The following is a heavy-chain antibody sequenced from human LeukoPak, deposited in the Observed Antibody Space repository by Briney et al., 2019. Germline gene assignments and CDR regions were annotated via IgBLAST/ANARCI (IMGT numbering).Heavy chain of an antibody. CDR2: IYSGGST. CDR3: ARVVPYGGRDAFDI. J-gene: IGHJ3*02. D-gene: IGHD4-23*01. CDR1: GFTVSSNY. V-gene: IGHV3-66*01. Sequence: GGSLRLSCAASGFTVSSNYMSWVRQAPGKGLEWVSVIYSGGSTYYADSVKGRFTISRDNSKNTLYLQMNSLRAEDTAVYYCARVVPYGGRDAFDIWGQGTMVTVSS.